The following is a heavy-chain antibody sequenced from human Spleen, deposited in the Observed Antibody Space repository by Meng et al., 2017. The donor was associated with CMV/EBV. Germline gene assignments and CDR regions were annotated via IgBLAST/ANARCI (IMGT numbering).Heavy chain of an antibody. D-gene: IGHD3-9*01. Sequence: GESLKISCAASGFTFSAYEMSWVRQAPGKGLEWVAFIRHDGSNKYYADSVKGRFTISRDNSKNTLFLQMNSLRTEDTAVFYCARDRTRYYDIPDSFFDYWGQGTLVTVSS. CDR1: GFTFSAYE. J-gene: IGHJ4*02. CDR3: ARDRTRYYDIPDSFFDY. V-gene: IGHV3-30*02. CDR2: IRHDGSNK.